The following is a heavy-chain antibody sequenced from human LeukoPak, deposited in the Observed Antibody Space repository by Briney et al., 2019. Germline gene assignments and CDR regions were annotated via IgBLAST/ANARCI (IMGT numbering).Heavy chain of an antibody. CDR1: GGSFSGYY. D-gene: IGHD3-10*01. CDR2: INHSGST. J-gene: IGHJ5*02. V-gene: IGHV4-34*01. Sequence: SETLSLTCAVYGGSFSGYYWSWIRQPPGKGLEWIGEINHSGSTNYNPSLKSRVTISVDTSKNQFSLKLSSVTAADTAVYYCARHNFGLLDPWGQRTLVTVST. CDR3: ARHNFGLLDP.